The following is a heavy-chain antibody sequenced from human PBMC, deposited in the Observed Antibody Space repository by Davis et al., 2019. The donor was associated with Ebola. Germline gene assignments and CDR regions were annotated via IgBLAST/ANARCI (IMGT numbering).Heavy chain of an antibody. D-gene: IGHD1-1*01. J-gene: IGHJ3*02. CDR2: INPNSGGT. Sequence: ASVTVSCKASGYTFTGYYTHWVRQAPGQGLEWMGWINPNSGGTNYAQKFQGRVTMTRDTSISTAYMELSRLRSEDTAVYYCARGYPLGVAQSDAFDIWGQGTMVTVSS. CDR1: GYTFTGYY. CDR3: ARGYPLGVAQSDAFDI. V-gene: IGHV1-2*02.